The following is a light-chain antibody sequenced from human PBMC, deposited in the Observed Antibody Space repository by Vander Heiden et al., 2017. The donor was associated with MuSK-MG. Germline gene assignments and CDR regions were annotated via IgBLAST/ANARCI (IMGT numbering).Light chain of an antibody. J-gene: IGLJ2*01. Sequence: AVVNQEPSLTVSPGGTVTLTCGSSTGAVSPTHFPYWIQQKPGQAPRTLIYDTNNKHAWTPARFSGSLLGGQAALTLSGAQPDDEAEYYCLLSYPYSVVFGGGTKLTVL. V-gene: IGLV7-46*01. CDR2: DTN. CDR1: TGAVSPTHF. CDR3: LLSYPYSVV.